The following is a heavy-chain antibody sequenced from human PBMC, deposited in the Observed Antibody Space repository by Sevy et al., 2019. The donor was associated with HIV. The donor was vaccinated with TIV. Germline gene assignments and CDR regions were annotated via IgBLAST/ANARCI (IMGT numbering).Heavy chain of an antibody. Sequence: GGSLRLSCAASGFTFSNYGMHWVRQAPGKGLEWVAFIRYDGSSKNNADSVKGRFTISRDNSKNTLYLQMNSLRPEDTAVYYCAKEPVMVVDYYSMDVWGQGTTVTVSS. CDR3: AKEPVMVVDYYSMDV. V-gene: IGHV3-30*02. CDR2: IRYDGSSK. J-gene: IGHJ6*02. CDR1: GFTFSNYG. D-gene: IGHD2-8*02.